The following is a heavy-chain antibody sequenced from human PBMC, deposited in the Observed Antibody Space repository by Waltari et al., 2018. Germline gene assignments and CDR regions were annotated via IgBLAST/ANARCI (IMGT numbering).Heavy chain of an antibody. Sequence: QVQLVQSGAEVKKPGSSVKVSCKASGGTFSSYAISWVRQAPGQGLEWMGGFIPNFGTANNAQKFQGRVTITADESTSTAYMELSSLRSEDTAVYYCARPLRPDYGDMDAFDIWGQGTMVTVSS. J-gene: IGHJ3*02. CDR2: FIPNFGTA. CDR3: ARPLRPDYGDMDAFDI. D-gene: IGHD4-17*01. V-gene: IGHV1-69*12. CDR1: GGTFSSYA.